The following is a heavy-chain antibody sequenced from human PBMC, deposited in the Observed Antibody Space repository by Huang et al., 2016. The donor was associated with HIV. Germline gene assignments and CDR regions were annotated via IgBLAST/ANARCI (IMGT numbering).Heavy chain of an antibody. CDR3: ARSFEDYGVDY. V-gene: IGHV4-30-4*08. CDR1: GDSISTSNYC. D-gene: IGHD4-17*01. CDR2: ICNSGKT. Sequence: QVQLQESGPGLVKPPQTLSLTSRVSGDSISTSNYCWTWIRQTPGKGLEWIGYICNSGKTYYNPSLKSRITISGDTSKNQFSLKLTSVSAADTAVYYCARSFEDYGVDYWGQGTLVAVSS. J-gene: IGHJ4*02.